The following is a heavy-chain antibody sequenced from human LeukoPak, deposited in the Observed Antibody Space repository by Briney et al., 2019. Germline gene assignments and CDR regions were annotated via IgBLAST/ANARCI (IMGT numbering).Heavy chain of an antibody. V-gene: IGHV3-48*04. CDR3: ARLTRIVGASSEAFDI. CDR2: ISSSFSTI. CDR1: GFTFSSYS. D-gene: IGHD1-26*01. Sequence: PGGSLRLSCVASGFTFSSYSMNWVRQAPGKGLEWVSYISSSFSTIYYADSVKGRFTISRDNAKNSLYLQMNSLRAEDTAVYYCARLTRIVGASSEAFDIWGQGTMVTVSS. J-gene: IGHJ3*02.